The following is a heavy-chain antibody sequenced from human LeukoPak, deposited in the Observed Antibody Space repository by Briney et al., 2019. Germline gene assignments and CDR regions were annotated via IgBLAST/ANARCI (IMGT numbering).Heavy chain of an antibody. J-gene: IGHJ5*02. CDR2: IRYDGSNK. D-gene: IGHD3-3*01. CDR3: AKGANSITIFQSGNWFDP. CDR1: GFTFSSYG. V-gene: IGHV3-30*02. Sequence: GGSLRLSCAASGFTFSSYGMHWVRQAPGKGLEWVAFIRYDGSNKYYADSVKGRFTISRDNSKNTLYLQMNSLRAEDTAVYYCAKGANSITIFQSGNWFDPWGQGTLVTVSS.